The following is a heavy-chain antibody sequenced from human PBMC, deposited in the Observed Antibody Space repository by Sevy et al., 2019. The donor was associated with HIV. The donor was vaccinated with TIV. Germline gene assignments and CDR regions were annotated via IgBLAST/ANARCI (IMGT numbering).Heavy chain of an antibody. CDR2: ISSSGSLI. V-gene: IGHV3-48*03. CDR1: GFTFSNYA. CDR3: AGGVVIGTTFDY. D-gene: IGHD3-22*01. J-gene: IGHJ4*02. Sequence: GGSLRLSCAASGFTFSNYAMSWVRQAPGKGLEWVSYISSSGSLIYYADSVKGRFTISRDNAKNSLYLQMNSLRAEDTAVYYCAGGVVIGTTFDYWGQGTLVTVSS.